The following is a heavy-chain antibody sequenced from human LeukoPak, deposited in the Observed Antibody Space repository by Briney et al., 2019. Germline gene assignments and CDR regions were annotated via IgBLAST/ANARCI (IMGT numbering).Heavy chain of an antibody. Sequence: SGGSLRLSCAASGFTFSSYAMSWVRQAPGKGLEWVSAISGSGGSTYYADSVKGRFTISRDNSKNTLYLQMNSLRAEDTAVYYCAKVMTTYYYYYGMDVWGQGTTVTVSS. J-gene: IGHJ6*02. CDR3: AKVMTTYYYYYGMDV. CDR2: ISGSGGST. CDR1: GFTFSSYA. V-gene: IGHV3-23*01. D-gene: IGHD4-17*01.